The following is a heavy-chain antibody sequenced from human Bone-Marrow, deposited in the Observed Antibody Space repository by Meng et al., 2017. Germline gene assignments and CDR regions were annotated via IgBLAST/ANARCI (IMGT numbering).Heavy chain of an antibody. CDR3: ARARGIAVAEPWDY. D-gene: IGHD6-19*01. CDR2: IYHSGST. J-gene: IGHJ4*02. Sequence: QVQLQRWGAGLSKPSGTLSLTCAGSGGSISSSNWWSWVRQPPGKGLEWIGEIYHSGSTNYNPSLKSRVTISVDKSKNQFSLKLSSVTAADTAVYYCARARGIAVAEPWDYWGQGTLVTVSS. CDR1: GGSISSSNW. V-gene: IGHV4-4*02.